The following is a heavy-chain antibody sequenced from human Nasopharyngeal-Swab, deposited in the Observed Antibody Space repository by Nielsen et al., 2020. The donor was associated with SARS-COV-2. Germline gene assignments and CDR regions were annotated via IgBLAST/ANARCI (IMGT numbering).Heavy chain of an antibody. CDR1: AYSFTAYF. V-gene: IGHV1-2*06. Sequence: ASVKVSCKASAYSFTAYFMYWVRQAPGQGLEWMGRINPNTGGTKYAQKFQGRVTMTRDTSISTAYMELSSLRSEDTAVYYCASNPQRRGYGDYGSGYYGMDVWGQGTTVTVSS. D-gene: IGHD4-17*01. J-gene: IGHJ6*02. CDR3: ASNPQRRGYGDYGSGYYGMDV. CDR2: INPNTGGT.